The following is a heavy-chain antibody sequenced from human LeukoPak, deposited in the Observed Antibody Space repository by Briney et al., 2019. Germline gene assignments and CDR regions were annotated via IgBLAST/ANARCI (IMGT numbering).Heavy chain of an antibody. V-gene: IGHV4-59*08. D-gene: IGHD6-6*01. CDR3: ARHFAYSSSSYFDY. J-gene: IGHJ4*02. Sequence: SETLSLTCSVSGGSVSNYYRSWIRQPPGKGLEWIGYVYYTGSTNYNPSLKSRVTMFEDKSKNQFSPRLYSVTVADTAVYYCARHFAYSSSSYFDYWGQGSLVTVSS. CDR2: VYYTGST. CDR1: GGSVSNYY.